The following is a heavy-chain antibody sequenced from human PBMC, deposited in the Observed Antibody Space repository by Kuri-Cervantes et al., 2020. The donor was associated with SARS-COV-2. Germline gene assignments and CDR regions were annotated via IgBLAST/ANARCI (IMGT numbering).Heavy chain of an antibody. J-gene: IGHJ6*03. D-gene: IGHD2-21*01. V-gene: IGHV4-4*07. CDR1: GGSISTYY. CDR3: ARGQAYSGGDGPTPYYSYMDV. CDR2: IYTSGRP. Sequence: AETLSLTGTAPGGSISTYYWSGIRQPAGKGLEWIGRIYTSGRPNSNPTRKSRVTMSVDTSKNQFSLKLCSVTAADTAVYYCARGQAYSGGDGPTPYYSYMDVWGNGTTVTVSS.